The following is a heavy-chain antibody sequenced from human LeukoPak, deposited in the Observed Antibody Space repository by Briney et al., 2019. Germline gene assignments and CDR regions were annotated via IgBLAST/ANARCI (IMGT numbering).Heavy chain of an antibody. V-gene: IGHV4-59*08. D-gene: IGHD3-22*01. Sequence: SETLSLTCTVSGGSISSYYWSWIRQPPGKGLEWVGYIYYSGSTNYNPSLKSRVTISVDTSKNQFSLKLSSVTAADTAVYYCARRQYYDSSGYYVDAFDIWGQGTMVTVSS. CDR1: GGSISSYY. CDR2: IYYSGST. J-gene: IGHJ3*02. CDR3: ARRQYYDSSGYYVDAFDI.